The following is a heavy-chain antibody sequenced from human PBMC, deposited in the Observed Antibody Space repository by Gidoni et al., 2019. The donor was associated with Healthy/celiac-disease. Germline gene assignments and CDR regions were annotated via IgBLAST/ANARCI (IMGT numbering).Heavy chain of an antibody. CDR1: GFTFSSYS. CDR3: ARDLELPAAPNYYGMDV. CDR2: ISSSSSYI. D-gene: IGHD2-2*01. V-gene: IGHV3-21*01. J-gene: IGHJ6*02. Sequence: EVQLVESGGGLVKPGGSLRLSCAASGFTFSSYSMNWVRQAPGKGLEWVSSISSSSSYIYYADSGKGRFTISRDNAKNSLYLQMNSLRAEDTAVYYCARDLELPAAPNYYGMDVWGQGTTVTVSS.